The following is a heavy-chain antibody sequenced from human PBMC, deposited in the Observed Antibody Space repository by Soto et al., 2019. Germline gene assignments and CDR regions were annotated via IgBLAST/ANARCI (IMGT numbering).Heavy chain of an antibody. J-gene: IGHJ5*02. CDR3: ARAGPTGGSSKYNWFDP. CDR1: GGSISSGDFY. Sequence: SETLSLTCTVSGGSISSGDFYWSWIRQPPGRGLEWIGYISYSGSTYYNTSLKSRVTISVDTSKNQFSLKLNSVTAADTAVYYCARAGPTGGSSKYNWFDPWGQGTLVTVSS. D-gene: IGHD2-15*01. V-gene: IGHV4-30-4*01. CDR2: ISYSGST.